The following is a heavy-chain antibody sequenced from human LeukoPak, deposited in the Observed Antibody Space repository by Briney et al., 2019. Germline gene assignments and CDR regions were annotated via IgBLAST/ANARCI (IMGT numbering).Heavy chain of an antibody. J-gene: IGHJ4*02. V-gene: IGHV4-4*07. CDR3: ARDYYDSSSYQSGFDY. Sequence: SETLSLTCTVSGGSISSYYWSWIRQPAGKGLEWIGRIYTSGSTNYNPSLKSRVTMSVDTSKNQFSLKLSSVTAADTAVYYCARDYYDSSSYQSGFDYWGQGTLVTVSS. CDR1: GGSISSYY. CDR2: IYTSGST. D-gene: IGHD3-22*01.